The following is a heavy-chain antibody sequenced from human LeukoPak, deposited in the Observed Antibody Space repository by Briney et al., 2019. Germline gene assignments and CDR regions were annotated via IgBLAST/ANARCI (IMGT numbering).Heavy chain of an antibody. D-gene: IGHD5-18*01. CDR1: GFSFRSYA. CDR2: ISYDGSNK. J-gene: IGHJ4*02. Sequence: GGSLRLSCAASGFSFRSYAMYWVRQAPVKGLEWVTVISYDGSNKYYADFVKGRFTISRDNSKSTQYLQMNSLRAEDTAVYYCARGGGHSYGFFDDWGQGTLVTVSS. CDR3: ARGGGHSYGFFDD. V-gene: IGHV3-30*04.